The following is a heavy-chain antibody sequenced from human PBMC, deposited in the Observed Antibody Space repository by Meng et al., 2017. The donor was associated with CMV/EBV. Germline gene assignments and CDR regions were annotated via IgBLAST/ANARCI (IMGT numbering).Heavy chain of an antibody. V-gene: IGHV3-7*01. CDR3: ARDPYDFWTSYYYGMDV. CDR2: IKQDGSEK. D-gene: IGHD3-3*01. J-gene: IGHJ6*02. Sequence: GESLKISCAASGFTFSSYWMSWVRQAPGKGLEWVANIKQDGSEKYYVDSVKGRFTISRDNAKNSLYLQMNNLRAEDTAVYYCARDPYDFWTSYYYGMDVWGQGTTVTVSS. CDR1: GFTFSSYW.